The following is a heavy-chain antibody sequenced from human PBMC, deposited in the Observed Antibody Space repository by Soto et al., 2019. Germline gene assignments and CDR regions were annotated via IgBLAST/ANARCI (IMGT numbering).Heavy chain of an antibody. CDR2: IYDSGST. Sequence: QVQLQESGPGLVKPSQTLSLTCTIAGGSISSGDYYWSWIRQPPGKGLEWIGHIYDSGSTYNNPSLNSRVTISIDPSENQFSLNLRSVTAADTAVYYCARGLSGDKGGSWGQGTLVTVSS. CDR1: GGSISSGDYY. J-gene: IGHJ5*02. CDR3: ARGLSGDKGGS. V-gene: IGHV4-30-4*01. D-gene: IGHD5-12*01.